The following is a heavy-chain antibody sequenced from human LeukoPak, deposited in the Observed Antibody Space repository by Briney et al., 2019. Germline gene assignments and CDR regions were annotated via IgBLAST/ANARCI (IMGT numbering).Heavy chain of an antibody. V-gene: IGHV4-59*01. CDR2: IYYSGST. D-gene: IGHD5-18*01. CDR1: GGSISSYY. Sequence: KPSETLSLTCTVSGGSISSYYWSWLRQPPGKGLEWIGNIYYSGSTNYNPSLKSRVTISVDTSKNHFSLKLSSVTAADTAVYYCARDGRGCSYGLDYWGQGTLVTVSS. CDR3: ARDGRGCSYGLDY. J-gene: IGHJ4*02.